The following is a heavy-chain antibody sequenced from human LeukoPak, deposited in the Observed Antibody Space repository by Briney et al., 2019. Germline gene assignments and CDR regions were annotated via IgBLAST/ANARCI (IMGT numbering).Heavy chain of an antibody. CDR3: ARVPRGIAALNWFDP. CDR1: GYTFTGYY. CDR2: INPNSGGT. J-gene: IGHJ5*02. D-gene: IGHD6-13*01. V-gene: IGHV1-2*02. Sequence: GASVKVSCKASGYTFTGYYMHWVRQAPGQGLEWMGWINPNSGGTNYAQKFQGRVTMTRDTSISTAYMELSRLRSEDTAVYYCARVPRGIAALNWFDPWGQGTLVTVSS.